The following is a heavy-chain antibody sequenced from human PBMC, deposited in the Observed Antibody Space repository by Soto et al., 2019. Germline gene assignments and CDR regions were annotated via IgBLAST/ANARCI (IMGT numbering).Heavy chain of an antibody. J-gene: IGHJ2*01. Sequence: QVQLVQSGAEVKKPGASVKVSCKASGYTFTSYGISWVRQAPGQGLEGMGWISAYNGNTNYAQKLQGRVTMTTDTSTSTAYMELRSLRSDDTAVYYCARDLAAAGIYWYFDLWGRGTLVTVSS. CDR3: ARDLAAAGIYWYFDL. D-gene: IGHD6-13*01. CDR1: GYTFTSYG. V-gene: IGHV1-18*04. CDR2: ISAYNGNT.